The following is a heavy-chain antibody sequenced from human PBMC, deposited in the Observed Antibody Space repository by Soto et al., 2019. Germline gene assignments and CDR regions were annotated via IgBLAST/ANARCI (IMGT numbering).Heavy chain of an antibody. J-gene: IGHJ4*02. CDR1: GGSISSSNW. CDR3: SRRWGEGRVDY. V-gene: IGHV4-4*02. D-gene: IGHD3-10*01. Sequence: QVQLQESGPGLVKPSGTLSLTYAVSGGSISSSNWWSWVRQPPGKGLQWIGEIYHSGSTNYIPSLKSRVTITVDKSRNQFSPKLSSVTAAATAVYYCSRRWGEGRVDYWGQGTLVTVSS. CDR2: IYHSGST.